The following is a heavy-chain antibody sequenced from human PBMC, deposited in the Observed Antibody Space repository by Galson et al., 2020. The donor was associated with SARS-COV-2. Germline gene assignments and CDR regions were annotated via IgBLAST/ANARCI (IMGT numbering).Heavy chain of an antibody. CDR1: GYSISSGYY. Sequence: SETLSLTCTVSGYSISSGYYWGWIRQPPGKGLEWIGSIYHSGSTYYNPSLKSRVTISVDTSKNQFSLKLSSVTAADTAVYYCARVRGYDFWSGLYYYYYMDVWGKGTTVTVSS. CDR2: IYHSGST. CDR3: ARVRGYDFWSGLYYYYYMDV. V-gene: IGHV4-38-2*02. J-gene: IGHJ6*03. D-gene: IGHD3-3*01.